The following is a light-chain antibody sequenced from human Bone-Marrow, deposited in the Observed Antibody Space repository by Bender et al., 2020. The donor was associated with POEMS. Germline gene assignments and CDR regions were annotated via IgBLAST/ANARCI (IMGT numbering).Light chain of an antibody. CDR2: EGS. J-gene: IGLJ3*02. CDR1: SSDVGSYKY. Sequence: QSALTQPASVSGSPGQSITISCTGTSSDVGSYKYVSWYQQHPGKAPKLMIYEGSKRPSGVSNRFSDSKSGNTASLTISGLQAEDEADYYCCASAGSSTLVFGGGTKVTVL. CDR3: CASAGSSTLV. V-gene: IGLV2-23*01.